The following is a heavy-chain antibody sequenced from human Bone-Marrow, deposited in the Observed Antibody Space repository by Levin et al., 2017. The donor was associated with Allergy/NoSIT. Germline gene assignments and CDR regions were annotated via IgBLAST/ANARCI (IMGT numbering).Heavy chain of an antibody. Sequence: GGSLRLSCAASGFTFSSYGMHWVRQAPGKGLEWVAVIWYDGSNKYYADSVKGRFTISRDNSKNTLYLQMNSLRAEDTAVYYCARGGGIAVAGTPDYWGQGTLVTVSS. CDR1: GFTFSSYG. CDR3: ARGGGIAVAGTPDY. J-gene: IGHJ4*02. D-gene: IGHD6-19*01. CDR2: IWYDGSNK. V-gene: IGHV3-33*01.